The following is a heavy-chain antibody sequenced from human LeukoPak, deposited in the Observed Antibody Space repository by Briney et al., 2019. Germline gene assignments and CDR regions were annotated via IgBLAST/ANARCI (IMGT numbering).Heavy chain of an antibody. CDR1: GLTFRNYV. CDR2: TSSDLNVK. V-gene: IGHV3-30-3*01. D-gene: IGHD3-10*01. Sequence: GGFLRLSCAASGLTFRNYVIHWVHQAPGKGLEWVAVTSSDLNVKLYADSVKGRFTISRDNSRSTLYLQMNSLRPEDTAIYYCAREGYYGSGSPPSLYFDYWGQGTLVTVSS. J-gene: IGHJ4*02. CDR3: AREGYYGSGSPPSLYFDY.